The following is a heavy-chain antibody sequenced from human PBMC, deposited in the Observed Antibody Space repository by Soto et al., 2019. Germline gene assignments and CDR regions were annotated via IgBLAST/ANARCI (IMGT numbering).Heavy chain of an antibody. CDR2: VSATAGTT. D-gene: IGHD3-16*01. Sequence: DVQLVDSGGGLVQPGGSLRLSCAASGFTFSNYAMSWVRQAPGKGLEWVSLVSATAGTTYYTDYVKGPFTISRDNSRNTVYLQINSMRADDTAVYYCAKDRLAGGFDYWGQGTLVTVSS. J-gene: IGHJ4*02. CDR3: AKDRLAGGFDY. V-gene: IGHV3-23*04. CDR1: GFTFSNYA.